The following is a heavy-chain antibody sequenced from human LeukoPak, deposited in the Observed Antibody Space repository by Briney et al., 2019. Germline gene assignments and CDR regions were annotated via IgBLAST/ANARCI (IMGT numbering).Heavy chain of an antibody. Sequence: SETLSLSCTVSGGSISSYYWSWIRQPPGKGLEWIGYIYYSGSTNYNPSLKSRVTISVDTSKNQFSLKLGSVTAADTAVYYCARDSRRYYDSSGYRYFDLWGRGTLVTVSS. V-gene: IGHV4-59*01. J-gene: IGHJ2*01. D-gene: IGHD3-22*01. CDR1: GGSISSYY. CDR2: IYYSGST. CDR3: ARDSRRYYDSSGYRYFDL.